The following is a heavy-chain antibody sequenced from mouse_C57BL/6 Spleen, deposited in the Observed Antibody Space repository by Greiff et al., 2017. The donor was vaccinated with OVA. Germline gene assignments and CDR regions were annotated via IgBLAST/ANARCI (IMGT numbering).Heavy chain of an antibody. D-gene: IGHD2-3*01. Sequence: QVQLQQPGAELVKPGASVKLSCKASGYTFTSYWMQWVKQRPGPGLEWIGEIDPSDSYPNYNPKFKGKATLTVDTASCTAYMQLSSLTSEDSAVYYCARSLYDENYAMDYWGQGTSVTVSS. CDR3: ARSLYDENYAMDY. J-gene: IGHJ4*01. V-gene: IGHV1-50*01. CDR1: GYTFTSYW. CDR2: IDPSDSYP.